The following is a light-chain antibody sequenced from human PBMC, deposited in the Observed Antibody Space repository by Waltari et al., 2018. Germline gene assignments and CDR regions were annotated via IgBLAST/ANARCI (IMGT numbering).Light chain of an antibody. CDR3: HQYHSSPFT. Sequence: DIVMTQSPASLAVSLGERATINCKSSQSVLYSSNNKNYLAWFQQKAGQPPKLLISWASTRESGVPDRFSGSGSGTDFTLTINSLQAEDVAVYYCHQYHSSPFTFGGGTKVEIK. CDR1: QSVLYSSNNKNY. CDR2: WAS. J-gene: IGKJ4*01. V-gene: IGKV4-1*01.